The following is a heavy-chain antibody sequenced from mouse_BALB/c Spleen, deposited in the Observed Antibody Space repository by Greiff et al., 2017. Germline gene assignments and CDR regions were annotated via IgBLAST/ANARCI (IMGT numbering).Heavy chain of an antibody. CDR1: GYAFTNYL. D-gene: IGHD2-4*01. J-gene: IGHJ3*01. CDR2: INPGSGGT. V-gene: IGHV1-54*03. CDR3: AIYDYEFAY. Sequence: VQLVESGAELVRPGTSVKVSCKASGYAFTNYLIEWVKQRPGQGLEWIGVINPGSGGTNYNEKFKGKATLTADKSSSTAYMQLSSLTSDDSAVYFCAIYDYEFAYWGQGTLVTVSA.